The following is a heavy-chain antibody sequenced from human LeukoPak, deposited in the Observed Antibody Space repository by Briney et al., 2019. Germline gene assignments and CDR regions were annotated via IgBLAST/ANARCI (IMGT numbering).Heavy chain of an antibody. J-gene: IGHJ5*02. V-gene: IGHV1-24*01. CDR2: FYPEDGET. CDR1: GYTLTELS. D-gene: IGHD3-10*01. CDR3: ATDRGVLYNWFDP. Sequence: ASVTVSCKVSGYTLTELSMHWVRQAPGKGVEGMGGFYPEDGETIYAQKFQGTVTMTEDTSTDTAYMELSSLRSDDTAVYYCATDRGVLYNWFDPWGQGTLVTVSS.